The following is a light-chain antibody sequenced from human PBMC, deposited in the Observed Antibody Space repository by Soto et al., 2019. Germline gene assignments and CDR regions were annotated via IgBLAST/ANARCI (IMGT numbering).Light chain of an antibody. V-gene: IGKV4-1*01. J-gene: IGKJ2*01. Sequence: DIVMTQSPDSLAVSLGERATINCKSSQSVLYSSNNKNYLAWYQQKPGQPPKLPIYWASTRESGVPDRISGSGSGTDFTLTISSLQAEDVAGYYCQQYYSIPQTFGQGTKLEIK. CDR2: WAS. CDR3: QQYYSIPQT. CDR1: QSVLYSSNNKNY.